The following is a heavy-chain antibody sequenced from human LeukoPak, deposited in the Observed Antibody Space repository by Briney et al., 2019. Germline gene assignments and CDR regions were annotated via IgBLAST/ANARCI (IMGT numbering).Heavy chain of an antibody. J-gene: IGHJ6*03. V-gene: IGHV4-59*08. CDR1: GGSFSGYY. CDR2: IYYSGST. D-gene: IGHD2-15*01. Sequence: SETLSLTCAVYGGSFSGYYWSWIRQPPGKGLEWIGYIYYSGSTNYNPSLKSRVTISVDTSKNQFSLKLSSVTAADTAVYYCARRVVVAAKDYYYYYMDVWGKGTTVTVSS. CDR3: ARRVVVAAKDYYYYYMDV.